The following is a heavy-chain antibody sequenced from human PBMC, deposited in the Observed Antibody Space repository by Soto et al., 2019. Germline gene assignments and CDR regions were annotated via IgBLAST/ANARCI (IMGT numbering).Heavy chain of an antibody. CDR3: ARLNDFWSGYSGGFDY. CDR2: IFYSGST. J-gene: IGHJ4*02. V-gene: IGHV4-59*08. CDR1: GGSIRSYY. Sequence: SETLSLTCTVSGGSIRSYYWNWIRQPPGKGLEWIGYIFYSGSTNYNPSLKSRVSISVDTSKNQFSLKLSSVTAADTAVYYCARLNDFWSGYSGGFDYWGQGALVTSPQ. D-gene: IGHD3-3*01.